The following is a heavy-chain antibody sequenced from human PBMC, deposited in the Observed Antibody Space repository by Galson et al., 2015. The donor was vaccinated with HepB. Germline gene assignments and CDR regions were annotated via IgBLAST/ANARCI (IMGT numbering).Heavy chain of an antibody. CDR1: GFTFSSYA. D-gene: IGHD4-17*01. CDR3: VGTTVTPEEAEGWFDP. CDR2: ISYDGSNK. J-gene: IGHJ5*02. Sequence: SLRLSCAASGFTFSSYAMHWVRQAPGKGLEWVAVISYDGSNKYYADSVKGRFTISRDNSKNTLYLQMNSLRAEDTAVYYCVGTTVTPEEAEGWFDPWGQGTLVTVSS. V-gene: IGHV3-30*04.